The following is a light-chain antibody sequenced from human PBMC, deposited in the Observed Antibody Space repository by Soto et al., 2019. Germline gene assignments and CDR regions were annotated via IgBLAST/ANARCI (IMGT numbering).Light chain of an antibody. J-gene: IGKJ1*01. CDR1: RSISPW. CDR2: DAS. V-gene: IGKV1-5*01. CDR3: QQYHSYWT. Sequence: DIQMTQSPSTLSASVGDRVTIACRASRSISPWLAWYQQKPGKAPKLLIYDASSLESGVPQRFSGSGSGTEFTLTISSLQTDDFSTYYCQQYHSYWTFGQGTKVDNK.